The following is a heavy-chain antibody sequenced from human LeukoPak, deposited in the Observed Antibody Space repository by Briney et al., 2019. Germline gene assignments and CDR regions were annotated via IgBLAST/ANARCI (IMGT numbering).Heavy chain of an antibody. Sequence: SQTLSLTCTVSGGSISSGGYYWSWIRQHPGKGLEWIGYIYYGGSTYYNPSLKSRVTISVDTSKNQFSLKLSSVTAADSAVYYCARADYPYYYYGMDVWGQGTTVTVSS. CDR2: IYYGGST. CDR3: ARADYPYYYYGMDV. CDR1: GGSISSGGYY. D-gene: IGHD4-11*01. V-gene: IGHV4-31*03. J-gene: IGHJ6*02.